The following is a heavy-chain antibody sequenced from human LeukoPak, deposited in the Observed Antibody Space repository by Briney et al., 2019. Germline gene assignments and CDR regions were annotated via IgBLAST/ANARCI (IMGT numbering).Heavy chain of an antibody. D-gene: IGHD6-13*01. Sequence: ASVKVSCKASGYTFTGSRMQWARQAPGQGLEWMGWINPSNGDTNSEQKFKGRVTMTRDTSISTVYMELSRLTSDDTAVYYCARSWYCMDVWGQGTTVIVSS. J-gene: IGHJ6*02. CDR2: INPSNGDT. V-gene: IGHV1-2*02. CDR1: GYTFTGSR. CDR3: ARSWYCMDV.